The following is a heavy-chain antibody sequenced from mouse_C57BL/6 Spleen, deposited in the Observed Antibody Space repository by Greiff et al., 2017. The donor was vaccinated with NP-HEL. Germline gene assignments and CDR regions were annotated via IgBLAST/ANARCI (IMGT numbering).Heavy chain of an antibody. J-gene: IGHJ2*01. CDR1: GYAFSSSW. CDR2: IYPGDGDT. CDR3: ARSDCYGSLDY. D-gene: IGHD1-1*01. Sequence: QVQLQQSGPELVKPGASVKISCKASGYAFSSSWMNWVKQRPGKGLEWIGRIYPGDGDTNYNGKFKGKATLTADKSSSTAYMQLSSLTSEDSAVYFCARSDCYGSLDYWGKGTTLTVSS. V-gene: IGHV1-82*01.